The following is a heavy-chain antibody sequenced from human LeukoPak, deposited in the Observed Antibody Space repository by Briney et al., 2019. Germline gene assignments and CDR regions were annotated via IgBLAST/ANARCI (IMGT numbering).Heavy chain of an antibody. J-gene: IGHJ3*02. CDR1: GFTFGSYG. CDR2: IRYDGSNK. D-gene: IGHD6-19*01. CDR3: AKGYSSGFRFPFDI. V-gene: IGHV3-30*02. Sequence: PGGSLRLSCAASGFTFGSYGMHWVRQAPGKGLEWVAFIRYDGSNKYYADSVKGRFTISRDNSKNTLYLQMNSLRAEDTAVYYCAKGYSSGFRFPFDIWGQGTMVTVSS.